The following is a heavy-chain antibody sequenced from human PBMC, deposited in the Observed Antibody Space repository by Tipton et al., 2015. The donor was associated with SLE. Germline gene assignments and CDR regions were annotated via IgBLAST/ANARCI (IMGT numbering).Heavy chain of an antibody. CDR3: AGGVSYYYGMDV. CDR1: GFTFSNAW. CDR2: IWYDGSNK. J-gene: IGHJ6*02. V-gene: IGHV3-33*08. D-gene: IGHD2-21*01. Sequence: SLRLSCAASGFTFSNAWMSWVRQAPGKGLEWVAVIWYDGSNKYYADSVKGRFTISRDNSKNTLYLQMNSLRAEDTAVYYCAGGVSYYYGMDVWGQGTTVTVSS.